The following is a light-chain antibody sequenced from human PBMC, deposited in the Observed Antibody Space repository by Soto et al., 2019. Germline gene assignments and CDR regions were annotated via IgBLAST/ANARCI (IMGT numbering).Light chain of an antibody. J-gene: IGKJ2*01. CDR3: QQYNNWPPMYT. Sequence: EIVMTQSPATLPVSPGERVTLSCRTSQGVSNNLAWYQQKPGQAPRLLMYEASTRATSTPARFSGSGSGTEFTLTINNLQSEDLAVYYCQQYNNWPPMYTFGQGTKLEIK. CDR2: EAS. CDR1: QGVSNN. V-gene: IGKV3-15*01.